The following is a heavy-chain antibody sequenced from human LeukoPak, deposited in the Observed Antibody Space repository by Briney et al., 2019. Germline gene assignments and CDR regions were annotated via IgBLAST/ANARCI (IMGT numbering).Heavy chain of an antibody. J-gene: IGHJ4*02. CDR1: GFTFSSYA. V-gene: IGHV3-23*01. Sequence: GGSLRLSCAASGFTFSSYAMSWVRQAPGKRLEWVSAISGGGGTTYYADSVKGRFTISRDNSKNTLFLKMNSLRAEDTAVYYCAKDSGPYTSGYYGHWGQGTLVTVSS. CDR3: AKDSGPYTSGYYGH. CDR2: ISGGGGTT. D-gene: IGHD3-22*01.